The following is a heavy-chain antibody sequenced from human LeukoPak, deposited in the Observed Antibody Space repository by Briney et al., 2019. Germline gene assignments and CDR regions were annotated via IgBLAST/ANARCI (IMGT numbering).Heavy chain of an antibody. CDR2: IYYSGST. D-gene: IGHD6-19*01. CDR1: GGSISSSSYY. Sequence: KPSETLSLTCTVSGGSISSSSYYWGWIRQPPGKGLEWIGSIYYSGSTYYNPSLESRVTISVDTSKNQFSLKLSSVTAADTAVYYCARETGSSGWSDYWGQGTLVTVSS. J-gene: IGHJ4*02. V-gene: IGHV4-39*02. CDR3: ARETGSSGWSDY.